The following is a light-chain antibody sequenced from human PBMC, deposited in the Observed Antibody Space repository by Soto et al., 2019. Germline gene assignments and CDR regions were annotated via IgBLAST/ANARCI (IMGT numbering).Light chain of an antibody. Sequence: EIVLTQSPGTLSLSPGERATLSCRASQSVSSNYLAWYQQKPGQAPRLLIYDAVKRATGVPTRISGSGSGTEFTLTISSLQSGDFAVYYCQQYNSWPLTFGGGTKVDI. CDR1: QSVSSN. CDR2: DAV. J-gene: IGKJ4*01. CDR3: QQYNSWPLT. V-gene: IGKV3D-15*01.